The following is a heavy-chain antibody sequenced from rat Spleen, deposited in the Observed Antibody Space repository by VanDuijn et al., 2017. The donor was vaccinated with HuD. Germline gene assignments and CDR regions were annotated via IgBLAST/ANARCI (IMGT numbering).Heavy chain of an antibody. CDR2: ISSSSGT. V-gene: IGHV5-62*01. Sequence: VQLVESGGGLVQPGKSLKLSCSASGFTFSSYGMHWIRQAPGKGLDWVAYISSSSGTVYADAVKGRFTISRDNAKNTLYLQLNSLKSEDTAIYYCARGIITTLFDYWGQGVMVTVSS. J-gene: IGHJ2*01. CDR1: GFTFSSYG. D-gene: IGHD1-10*01. CDR3: ARGIITTLFDY.